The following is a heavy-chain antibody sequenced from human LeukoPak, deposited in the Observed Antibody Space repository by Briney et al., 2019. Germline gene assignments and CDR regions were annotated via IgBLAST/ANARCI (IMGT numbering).Heavy chain of an antibody. Sequence: SETLSLTCTVSGGSISSDTYNWIRQPPGKGLEWIGYTFHTGNTYYSPSLKSRVTIAIDMSKNQFSLKLSSVTAADTAVYYCARGYSDYPYYFDNWGQGTLVTVSS. CDR2: TFHTGNT. J-gene: IGHJ4*02. V-gene: IGHV4-30-2*01. CDR1: GGSISSDTY. CDR3: ARGYSDYPYYFDN. D-gene: IGHD5-12*01.